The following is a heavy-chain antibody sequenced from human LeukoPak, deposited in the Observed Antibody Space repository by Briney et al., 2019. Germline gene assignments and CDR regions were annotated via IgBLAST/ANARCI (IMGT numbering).Heavy chain of an antibody. V-gene: IGHV3-48*03. J-gene: IGHJ5*02. CDR1: GFSFSTYE. Sequence: PGGSLRLSCAASGFSFSTYEMNWVRQAPGKGLEWVSYISSGGSTMYYADSVKGRFTISRDNAKNSLYLQINSLRAEDTAVYYCARARGYSGRSFDPWGQGTLVTVSS. CDR2: ISSGGSTM. D-gene: IGHD5-12*01. CDR3: ARARGYSGRSFDP.